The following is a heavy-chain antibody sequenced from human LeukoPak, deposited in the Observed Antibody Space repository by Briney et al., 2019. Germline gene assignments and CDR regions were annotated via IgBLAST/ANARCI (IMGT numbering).Heavy chain of an antibody. D-gene: IGHD2/OR15-2a*01. CDR2: IIPIFGTA. CDR1: GYTFTSYY. V-gene: IGHV1-69*05. Sequence: ASVKVSCKASGYTFTSYYMHWVRQAPGQGLEWMGRIIPIFGTANYAQKFQGRVTITTDESTSTAYMELSSLRSEDTAVYYCARAGTTSYFDYWGQGTQVTVSS. J-gene: IGHJ4*02. CDR3: ARAGTTSYFDY.